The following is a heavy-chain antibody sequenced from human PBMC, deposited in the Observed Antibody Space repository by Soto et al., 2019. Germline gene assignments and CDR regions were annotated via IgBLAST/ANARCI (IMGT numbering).Heavy chain of an antibody. CDR1: GGSISSSSYY. V-gene: IGHV4-39*01. D-gene: IGHD6-13*01. CDR3: ARQITGYFPRAYYFDY. Sequence: SETLSLTCTVSGGSISSSSYYWGWIRQPPGKGLEWIGSIYYSGSTYYNPSLKSRVTISVDTSKNQFSLKLSSVTAADTAVYYCARQITGYFPRAYYFDYWGQGTLVTVSS. J-gene: IGHJ4*02. CDR2: IYYSGST.